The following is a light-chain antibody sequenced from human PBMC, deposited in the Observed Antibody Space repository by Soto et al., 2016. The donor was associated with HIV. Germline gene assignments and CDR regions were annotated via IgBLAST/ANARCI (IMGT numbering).Light chain of an antibody. CDR1: SLKKYF. V-gene: IGLV3-19*01. CDR2: GQN. CDR3: NSRDNSGNHIL. J-gene: IGLJ2*01. Sequence: SSELTQDPALSVSLGQTVKITCQGDSLKKYFAAWYQQKPGQAPLLVVYGQNKRPSGIPDRFSGSTSGNTASLTVSGAQAEDEADYYCNSRDNSGNHILFGGGTKLTVL.